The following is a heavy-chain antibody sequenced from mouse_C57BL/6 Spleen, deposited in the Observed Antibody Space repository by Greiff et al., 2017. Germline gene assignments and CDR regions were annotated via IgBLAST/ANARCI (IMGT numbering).Heavy chain of an antibody. CDR1: GYAFTNYL. D-gene: IGHD2-2*01. CDR2: IHPGSGGT. Sequence: QVQLQQSGAELVRPGTSVKVSCKASGYAFTNYLIEWVKQRPGQGLEWIGVIHPGSGGTNYNEKFKGKGTLTADKSSSTAYMPLSSLTSEDSAVYFCARGAMVTTDLYCDDWGQGTTLTVSS. CDR3: ARGAMVTTDLYCDD. J-gene: IGHJ2*01. V-gene: IGHV1-54*01.